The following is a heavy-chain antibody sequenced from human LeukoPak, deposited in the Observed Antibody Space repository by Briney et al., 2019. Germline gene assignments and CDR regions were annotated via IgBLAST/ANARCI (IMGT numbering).Heavy chain of an antibody. CDR1: GYTFTGYY. CDR2: IIPILGIA. J-gene: IGHJ3*02. D-gene: IGHD3-22*01. Sequence: SVKVSCKASGYTFTGYYMHWVRQAPGQGLEWMGRIIPILGIANYAQKFQGRVTITADKSTSTAYMELSSLRSEDTAVYYCARTIVADAFDIWGQGTMVTVSS. V-gene: IGHV1-69*02. CDR3: ARTIVADAFDI.